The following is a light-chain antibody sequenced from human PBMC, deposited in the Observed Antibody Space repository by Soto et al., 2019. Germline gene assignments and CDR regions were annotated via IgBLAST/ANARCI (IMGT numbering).Light chain of an antibody. CDR3: MQDTRSPWA. V-gene: IGKV2-24*01. CDR2: KIS. Sequence: DIVLTQAPLSSPVTLGQPASISCRSSQSLVHSDGNTYLSWLHQRPGQPPRLLIYKISKRFSGVPGRCGGSGGGTDFPLTITRVEAEDGGVYYCMQDTRSPWAFGQGTKVEIK. CDR1: QSLVHSDGNTY. J-gene: IGKJ1*01.